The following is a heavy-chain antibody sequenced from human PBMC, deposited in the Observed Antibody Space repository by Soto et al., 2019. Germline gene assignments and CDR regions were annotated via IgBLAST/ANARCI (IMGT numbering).Heavy chain of an antibody. CDR3: AREMATISLGAFDI. CDR2: TNNDGDTT. J-gene: IGHJ3*02. Sequence: LSCAASGFGFSSYWMHWVRQAPGKGLVWVSRTNNDGDTTTYADSVRGRFTSFRDNAKNTLYLQMTSLGVEDTAVYYCAREMATISLGAFDIWGQGTMVTVSS. CDR1: GFGFSSYW. D-gene: IGHD5-12*01. V-gene: IGHV3-74*01.